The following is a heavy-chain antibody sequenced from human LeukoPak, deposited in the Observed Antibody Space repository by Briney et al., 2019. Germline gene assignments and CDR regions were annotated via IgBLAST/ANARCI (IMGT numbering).Heavy chain of an antibody. J-gene: IGHJ4*02. V-gene: IGHV3-23*01. CDR1: GFTFSILD. D-gene: IGHD6-25*01. CDR3: AKDESQRIAADNY. CDR2: ISGNGGRT. Sequence: GGSLRLSCAASGFTFSILDMSWVRQAPGKGLEWVSAISGNGGRTYYADSVKGRFTISRDNSKNTLYLQMNSLRAEDTAVYYCAKDESQRIAADNYWGQGTLLTVSS.